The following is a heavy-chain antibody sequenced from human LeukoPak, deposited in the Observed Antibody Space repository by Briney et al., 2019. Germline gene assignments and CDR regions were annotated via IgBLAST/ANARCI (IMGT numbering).Heavy chain of an antibody. CDR1: GGSFSGYY. Sequence: SETLSLTCAVYGGSFSGYYWSWIRQPPGKGLEWIGEINHSGSTNYNPSLKSRVTISVDTSKNQFSLKLSSVTAADTAVYYCASLSRDGYNYHYWGQGTLVTVSS. CDR2: INHSGST. J-gene: IGHJ4*02. D-gene: IGHD5-24*01. CDR3: ASLSRDGYNYHY. V-gene: IGHV4-34*01.